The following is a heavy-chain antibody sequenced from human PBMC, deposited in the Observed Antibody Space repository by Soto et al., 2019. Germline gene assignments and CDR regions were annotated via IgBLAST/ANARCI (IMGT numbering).Heavy chain of an antibody. CDR3: AKAPGLGDSSGYLHHDYYYYGMDV. CDR1: GFTFSSYG. J-gene: IGHJ6*02. D-gene: IGHD3-22*01. Sequence: QVQLVESGGGVVQPARSLRLSCAASGFTFSSYGMHWVRQAPGKGLEWVAVISYDGSNKYYADSVKGRFTISRDNSKNTLYLQMNSLRAEDTAVYYCAKAPGLGDSSGYLHHDYYYYGMDVWGQGTTVTVSS. V-gene: IGHV3-30*18. CDR2: ISYDGSNK.